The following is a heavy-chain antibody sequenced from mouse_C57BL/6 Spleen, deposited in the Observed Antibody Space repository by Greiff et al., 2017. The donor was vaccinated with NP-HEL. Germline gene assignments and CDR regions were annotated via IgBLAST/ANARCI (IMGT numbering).Heavy chain of an antibody. Sequence: VQLQQPGAELVKPGASVKLSCKASGYTFTSYWMHWVKQRPGQGLEWIGMIHPNSGSTNYNEKFKSKATLTVDKSSSTAYMQLSSLTSEDSAVYYCARRDTTVVAPFDYWGQGTTLTVSS. D-gene: IGHD1-1*01. CDR1: GYTFTSYW. CDR3: ARRDTTVVAPFDY. CDR2: IHPNSGST. J-gene: IGHJ2*01. V-gene: IGHV1-64*01.